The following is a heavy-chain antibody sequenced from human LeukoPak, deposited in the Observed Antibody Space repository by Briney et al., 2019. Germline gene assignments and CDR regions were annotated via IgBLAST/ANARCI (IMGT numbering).Heavy chain of an antibody. CDR3: AELGITMIGGV. D-gene: IGHD3-10*02. V-gene: IGHV3-7*01. J-gene: IGHJ6*04. CDR1: GFTFSSYW. CDR2: IKEDGSEK. Sequence: AGGSLRLSCEASGFTFSSYWMSWVRQAPGKGLEWVANIKEDGSEKYYVDSVKGRFTISRDNAKKSLYVQMNSLRAEDTAVYYCAELGITMIGGVWGKGTTVTISS.